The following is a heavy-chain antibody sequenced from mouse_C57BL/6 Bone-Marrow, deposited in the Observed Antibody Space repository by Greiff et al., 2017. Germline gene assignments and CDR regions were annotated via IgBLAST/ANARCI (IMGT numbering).Heavy chain of an antibody. CDR1: GYTFTSYW. CDR3: ARGAVITTRPDY. V-gene: IGHV1-55*01. J-gene: IGHJ2*01. D-gene: IGHD1-1*01. Sequence: QVQLQQPGAELVKPGASVKMSCKASGYTFTSYWITWVKQRPGQGLEWIGDIYPGSGSTNYNEKFKSKATLTVDTSSSTAYMQLSSLTSEDSAVYYCARGAVITTRPDYWGQGTTLTVSS. CDR2: IYPGSGST.